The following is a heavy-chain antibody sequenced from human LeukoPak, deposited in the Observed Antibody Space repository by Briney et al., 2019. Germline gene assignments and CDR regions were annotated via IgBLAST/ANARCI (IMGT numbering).Heavy chain of an antibody. CDR2: IKSETDGGTI. J-gene: IGHJ5*02. D-gene: IGHD2-2*02. V-gene: IGHV3-15*01. CDR1: GFTFSNAW. CDR3: TTGQARCSSTTCYTDGRFDP. Sequence: AGGSLRLSCAASGFTFSNAWMSWVRQAPGKGLEWVGRIKSETDGGTIDYAAPVKGRFTISRYDSKSTLLLEMNSLKTEDTAVYYCTTGQARCSSTTCYTDGRFDPWGQGTLVTVSS.